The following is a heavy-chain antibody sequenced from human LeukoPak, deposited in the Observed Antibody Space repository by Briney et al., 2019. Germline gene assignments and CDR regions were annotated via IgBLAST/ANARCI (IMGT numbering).Heavy chain of an antibody. J-gene: IGHJ4*02. V-gene: IGHV3-23*01. CDR3: VKEERGYSYGDY. CDR2: VSDDGAKT. Sequence: GGSLRLSCAASGLTFSNCAMSGVRQPPGKGLQWVSAVSDDGAKTWYADSVKGRFTISRDNSKNTVSLQMTNLRADDTARYYCVKEERGYSYGDYWGQGTLVTVSS. D-gene: IGHD5-18*01. CDR1: GLTFSNCA.